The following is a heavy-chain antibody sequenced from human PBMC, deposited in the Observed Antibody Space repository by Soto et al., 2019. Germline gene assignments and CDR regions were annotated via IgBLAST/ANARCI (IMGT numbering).Heavy chain of an antibody. CDR2: ISAYNGNT. Sequence: ASVKVSCKASGYTFTSYGISWVRQAPGQGLEWMGWISAYNGNTNYAQKLQGRVTMTTDTSTSTAYMELRSLRSDDTAVYYCARVDTIFGVVYRFDPWGQGTLVTVSS. CDR3: ARVDTIFGVVYRFDP. J-gene: IGHJ5*02. D-gene: IGHD3-3*01. V-gene: IGHV1-18*01. CDR1: GYTFTSYG.